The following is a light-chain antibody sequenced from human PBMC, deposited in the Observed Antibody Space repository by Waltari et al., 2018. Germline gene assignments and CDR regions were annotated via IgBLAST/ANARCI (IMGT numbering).Light chain of an antibody. CDR3: ATWDDSLRMV. CDR1: SPNIGTHY. J-gene: IGLJ3*02. Sequence: QSVLSQPPSASGTPGQRATISCSGSSPNIGTHYVYWYQQLPGTAPKHLIYSNNQRPSGVPDRFSGSKSGTSASLAINGLRSEDEADYYCATWDDSLRMVFGGGTELTVL. CDR2: SNN. V-gene: IGLV1-47*01.